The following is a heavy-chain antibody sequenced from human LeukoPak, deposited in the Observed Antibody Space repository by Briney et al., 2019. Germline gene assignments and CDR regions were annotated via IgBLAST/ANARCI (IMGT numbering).Heavy chain of an antibody. D-gene: IGHD2-15*01. Sequence: QPGGSLRLSCAASGFTFSSYAMSWVRQAPGKGLEWVSAISGSGGSTYYADSVKGRFTISRDDAKNSLYLQMNSLRAEDTAVYYCARGYCSGGSCYYYMDVWGKGTTVTVSS. CDR3: ARGYCSGGSCYYYMDV. CDR2: ISGSGGST. CDR1: GFTFSSYA. V-gene: IGHV3-23*01. J-gene: IGHJ6*03.